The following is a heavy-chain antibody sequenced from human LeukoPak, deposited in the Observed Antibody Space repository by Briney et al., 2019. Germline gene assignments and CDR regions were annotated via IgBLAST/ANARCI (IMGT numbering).Heavy chain of an antibody. V-gene: IGHV3-21*01. J-gene: IGHJ4*02. Sequence: PGGSLRLSCTASGFTFSNYSMNWVRQAPGKGLEWVSSISGGSNNIYYADSVKGRFAISRDNAKNSLYLQMDSLRADDTAVYYCGRVRCSGGTCYTYSSGWAFEFWGQGSLVIVSS. CDR3: GRVRCSGGTCYTYSSGWAFEF. CDR1: GFTFSNYS. CDR2: ISGGSNNI. D-gene: IGHD2-15*01.